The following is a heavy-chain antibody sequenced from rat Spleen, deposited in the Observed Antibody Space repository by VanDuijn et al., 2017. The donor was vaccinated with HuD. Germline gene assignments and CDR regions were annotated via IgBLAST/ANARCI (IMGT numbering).Heavy chain of an antibody. D-gene: IGHD5-1*01. V-gene: IGHV5-29*01. Sequence: EVQLVESGGGLVQPGRSLKLSCAASGFTFSNYGMAWVRQAPTKGLEWVATISHDGSGTDYRDSVKGRFTISRDNAKSTLYLQMDSLRSEDTATYYCARRTGRRTYWYFDFWGPGTMVTVSS. J-gene: IGHJ1*01. CDR1: GFTFSNYG. CDR3: ARRTGRRTYWYFDF. CDR2: ISHDGSGT.